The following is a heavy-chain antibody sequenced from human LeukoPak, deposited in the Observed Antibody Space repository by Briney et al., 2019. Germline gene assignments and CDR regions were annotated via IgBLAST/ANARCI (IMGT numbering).Heavy chain of an antibody. CDR2: ISGSGGNT. CDR3: AKEAQGCSITSCYFDS. D-gene: IGHD2-2*01. V-gene: IGHV3-23*01. Sequence: GGSLRLSCAASGFTFSNNAMSWVRQAPGEGLEWVSAISGSGGNTYYADSVRGRFTISRDNSKNTLFLQMNSLRAEDTAVYYCAKEAQGCSITSCYFDSWGQGNLVTVSS. J-gene: IGHJ4*02. CDR1: GFTFSNNA.